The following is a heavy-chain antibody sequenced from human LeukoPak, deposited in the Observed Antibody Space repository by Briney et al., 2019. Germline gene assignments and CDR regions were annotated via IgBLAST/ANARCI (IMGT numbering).Heavy chain of an antibody. CDR2: IYYSGST. CDR3: AGAPAAIMWVPFDY. J-gene: IGHJ4*02. V-gene: IGHV4-39*01. CDR1: GGSISSSSYY. D-gene: IGHD2-2*01. Sequence: PSETLSLTCTVSGGSISSSSYYWGWIRQPPGKGLEWIGSIYYSGSTYYNPSLKSRVTISVDTSKNQFSLKLSSVTAADTAVYYCAGAPAAIMWVPFDYWGQGTLVTVSS.